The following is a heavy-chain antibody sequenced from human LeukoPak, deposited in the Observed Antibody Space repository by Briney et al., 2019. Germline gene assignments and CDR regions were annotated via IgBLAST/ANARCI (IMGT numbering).Heavy chain of an antibody. CDR2: IYHSGST. Sequence: SETLSLTCTVSGYSISSGYYWGWIRQPPGKGLEWIGSIYHSGSTYYNPSLKSRVTISVDTSKNQFSLKLSSVTAADTAVYYCATQSYDYVWGSYRPIDYWGQGTLVTVSS. D-gene: IGHD3-16*02. CDR1: GYSISSGYY. V-gene: IGHV4-38-2*02. CDR3: ATQSYDYVWGSYRPIDY. J-gene: IGHJ4*02.